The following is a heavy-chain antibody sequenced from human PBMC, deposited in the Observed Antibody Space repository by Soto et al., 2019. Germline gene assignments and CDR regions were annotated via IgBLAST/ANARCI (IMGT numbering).Heavy chain of an antibody. CDR1: GYTFTSYA. Sequence: QVQLVQSGAEVKKPGASVKVSCKASGYTFTSYAMHWVRQAPGQRLEWMGWINAGNGNTKYSQKVQGRVTITRDTSASTAYMELSSLRSEDTAVYYCARGGVAVVVVPAASSYWYFDLWGRGTLVTVSS. D-gene: IGHD2-2*01. CDR2: INAGNGNT. V-gene: IGHV1-3*01. J-gene: IGHJ2*01. CDR3: ARGGVAVVVVPAASSYWYFDL.